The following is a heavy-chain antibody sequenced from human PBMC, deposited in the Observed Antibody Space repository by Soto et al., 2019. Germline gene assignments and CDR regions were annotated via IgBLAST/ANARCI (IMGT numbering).Heavy chain of an antibody. CDR2: IYYSGST. V-gene: IGHV4-59*08. J-gene: IGHJ4*02. CDR1: GGSISSYY. CDR3: ARRWGRSFDY. Sequence: SLTCTVSGGSISSYYWSWIRQPPGKGLEWIGYIYYSGSTNYNPSLKSRVTISVDTSKNQFSLKLSSVTAADTAVYYCARRWGRSFDYWGQGTLVTVSS. D-gene: IGHD2-15*01.